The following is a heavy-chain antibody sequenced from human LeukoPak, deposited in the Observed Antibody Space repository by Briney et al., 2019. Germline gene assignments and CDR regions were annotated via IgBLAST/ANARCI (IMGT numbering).Heavy chain of an antibody. Sequence: GRSLRLSCAASGFTFSSYAMHWVRQAPGKGLEWVAVISYDGSNKYYADSVKGRFTISRDNSKNTLYLQMNSLRAEDTAVYYCARGGVALDYWGQGTLVTVS. V-gene: IGHV3-30-3*01. CDR1: GFTFSSYA. J-gene: IGHJ4*02. CDR3: ARGGVALDY. CDR2: ISYDGSNK.